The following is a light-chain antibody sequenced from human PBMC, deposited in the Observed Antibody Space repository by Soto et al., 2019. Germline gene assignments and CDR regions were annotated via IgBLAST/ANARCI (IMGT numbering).Light chain of an antibody. CDR3: SSYTSSSTVV. J-gene: IGLJ2*01. CDR2: DVS. CDR1: SSDVGGYNY. V-gene: IGLV2-14*01. Sequence: QSALTQPASVSGSPGQSITISCTGTSSDVGGYNYVSWYQQHPGKAPKLMIYDVSNRPSGVSNRFSGSKSGHTASLTISGPQAEDEADYSGSSYTSSSTVVFGGGPQLTAL.